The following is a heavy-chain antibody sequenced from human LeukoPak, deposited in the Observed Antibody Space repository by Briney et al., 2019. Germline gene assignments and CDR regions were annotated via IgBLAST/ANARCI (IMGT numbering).Heavy chain of an antibody. V-gene: IGHV3-11*01. D-gene: IGHD4-17*01. CDR1: GFTFSDYY. CDR2: ISSSGSTI. Sequence: GGSLRLSCAASGFTFSDYYMSWLRQAPGKGLEWVSYISSSGSTIYYADSVKGRFTISRDNSKNTLYLQMNSLRAEDTAVYYCAKDLDYGDLPDAFDIWGQGTMVTVSS. CDR3: AKDLDYGDLPDAFDI. J-gene: IGHJ3*02.